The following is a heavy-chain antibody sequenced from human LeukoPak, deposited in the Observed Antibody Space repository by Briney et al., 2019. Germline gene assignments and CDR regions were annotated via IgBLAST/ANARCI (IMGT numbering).Heavy chain of an antibody. CDR1: GGSISSGDYY. D-gene: IGHD2-2*01. CDR3: ARDSKYQLLGYDY. CDR2: IYYSGST. Sequence: SQTLSLTCTVSGGSISSGDYYWSWIRQPPGKGLEWIGYIYYSGSTYYNPSLKSRVTISVDTSKNQFSLKLSSVTAADTAVYYCARDSKYQLLGYDYWGQGTLVTVSS. V-gene: IGHV4-30-4*08. J-gene: IGHJ4*02.